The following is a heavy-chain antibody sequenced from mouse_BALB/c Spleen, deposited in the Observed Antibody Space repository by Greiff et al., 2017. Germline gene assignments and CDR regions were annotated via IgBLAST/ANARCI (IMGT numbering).Heavy chain of an antibody. CDR3: ARSDYYGSSLFAY. CDR2: INPSNGRT. Sequence: QVQLQQPGAELVKPGASVKLSCKASGYTFTSYWMHWVKQRPGQGLDWIGEINPSNGRTNYNEKFKSKATLTVDKSSSTAYMQLSSLTSEDSAVYYCARSDYYGSSLFAYWGQGTLVTVSA. J-gene: IGHJ3*01. CDR1: GYTFTSYW. V-gene: IGHV1S81*02. D-gene: IGHD1-1*01.